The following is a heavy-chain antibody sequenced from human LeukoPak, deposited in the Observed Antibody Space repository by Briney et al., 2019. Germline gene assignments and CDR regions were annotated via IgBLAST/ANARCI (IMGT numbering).Heavy chain of an antibody. CDR3: ARAAPVGYYYYCMDV. V-gene: IGHV1-69*06. D-gene: IGHD6-6*01. Sequence: SVKVSCKASGGTFSSYAISWVRQAPGQGLEWMGGIIPIFGTANYAQKFQGRVTITADKSTSTAYMELSSLRSEDTAVYYCARAAPVGYYYYCMDVWGKGTTVTVSS. CDR2: IIPIFGTA. CDR1: GGTFSSYA. J-gene: IGHJ6*03.